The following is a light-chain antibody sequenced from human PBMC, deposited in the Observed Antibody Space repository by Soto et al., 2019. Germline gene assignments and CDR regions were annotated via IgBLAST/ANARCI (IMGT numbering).Light chain of an antibody. J-gene: IGKJ4*01. V-gene: IGKV3-20*01. CDR3: QQYGRSPLT. Sequence: EIVLTESPGTLSLSPGERAILSCRASQSLSSSFLARYQQKPGQAPRLLIYSSSNRSTGIPDRFRGGGSGTDFTLTISRLESADFAVYYCQQYGRSPLTFGGGTKVDIK. CDR1: QSLSSSF. CDR2: SSS.